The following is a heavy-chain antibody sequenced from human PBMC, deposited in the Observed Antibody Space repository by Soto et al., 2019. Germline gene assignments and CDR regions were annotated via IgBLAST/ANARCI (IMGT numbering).Heavy chain of an antibody. Sequence: SETLSLTCTVSGDSIRNFYYWNWIRQPPGKGLDWIGYIYYSGITYYNPSLKSRVTMSVDPSKNQFSLTLTSVTATDTAVYYCARPRDVYSTSGAFDIWGQGTMVTASS. CDR3: ARPRDVYSTSGAFDI. D-gene: IGHD2-2*01. CDR2: IYYSGIT. V-gene: IGHV4-59*12. J-gene: IGHJ3*02. CDR1: GDSIRNFYY.